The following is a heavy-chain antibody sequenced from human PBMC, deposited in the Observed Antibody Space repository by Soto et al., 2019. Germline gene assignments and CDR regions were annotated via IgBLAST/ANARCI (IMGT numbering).Heavy chain of an antibody. D-gene: IGHD3-10*01. Sequence: QVQLQESGPGLVKPSETLSLTCTVSGGSISSYYWSWIRQPPGKGLEWIWYIYYSGSTNYNPSLKSRVTISVDTSKNQFSLMLSSVTAAYTAVYYCARVWGGAFDIWGQGTMVTVSS. CDR2: IYYSGST. J-gene: IGHJ3*02. CDR1: GGSISSYY. CDR3: ARVWGGAFDI. V-gene: IGHV4-59*01.